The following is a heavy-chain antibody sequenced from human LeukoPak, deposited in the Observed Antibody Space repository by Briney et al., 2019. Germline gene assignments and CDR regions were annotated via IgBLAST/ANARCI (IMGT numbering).Heavy chain of an antibody. CDR1: GFTFNDYA. V-gene: IGHV3-9*03. D-gene: IGHD6-13*01. CDR2: ISWNSRSI. Sequence: GGSLRLSCATSGFTFNDYAMYWVRQAPGKGLEWVSGISWNSRSIAYADSVKGRFTFSRDNAKNSLYLQMNSLRAEDMALYYCAKEGSSWSTFDYWGQGTLVTVSS. J-gene: IGHJ4*02. CDR3: AKEGSSWSTFDY.